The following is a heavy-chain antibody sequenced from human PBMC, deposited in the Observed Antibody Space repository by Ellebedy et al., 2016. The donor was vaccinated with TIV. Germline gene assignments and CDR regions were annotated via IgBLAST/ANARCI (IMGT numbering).Heavy chain of an antibody. CDR3: AKDFHLGITMIVVPIPIPPDY. D-gene: IGHD3-22*01. V-gene: IGHV3-30-3*01. CDR1: GFTFSSYA. CDR2: ISYDGSNK. J-gene: IGHJ4*02. Sequence: GGSLRLXXAASGFTFSSYAMHWVRQAPGKGLEWVAVISYDGSNKYYADSVKGRFTISRDNSKNTLYLQMNSLRAEDTAVYYCAKDFHLGITMIVVPIPIPPDYWGQGTLVTVSS.